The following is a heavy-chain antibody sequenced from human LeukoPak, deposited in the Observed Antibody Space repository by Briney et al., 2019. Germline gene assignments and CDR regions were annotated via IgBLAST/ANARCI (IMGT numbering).Heavy chain of an antibody. Sequence: GGSLRLSCAGSGFRFSDYFMSWVRQAPGKGLEWVSYISNSGASTTYGDSVRGRFTVSRDNTMNSLYLQMNSLRVEDTAVYYCVRDLAYGYEEFDYWGQGTLVTVSS. CDR3: VRDLAYGYEEFDY. V-gene: IGHV3-11*01. CDR1: GFRFSDYF. J-gene: IGHJ4*02. CDR2: ISNSGAST. D-gene: IGHD5-18*01.